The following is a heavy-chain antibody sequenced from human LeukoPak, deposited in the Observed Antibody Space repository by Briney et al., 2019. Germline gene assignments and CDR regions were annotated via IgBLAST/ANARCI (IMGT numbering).Heavy chain of an antibody. J-gene: IGHJ4*02. V-gene: IGHV3-33*01. CDR2: IWYDGSNK. CDR1: GFTFSSYG. Sequence: GGSLRLSCAASGFTFSSYGMHWLRQAPGKGLEWVAVIWYDGSNKYYADSVKGRFTISRDNSKNTLYLQMNSLRAEDTAVYYCARAARPSSGFDFWGQGTLVTVSS. D-gene: IGHD6-19*01. CDR3: ARAARPSSGFDF.